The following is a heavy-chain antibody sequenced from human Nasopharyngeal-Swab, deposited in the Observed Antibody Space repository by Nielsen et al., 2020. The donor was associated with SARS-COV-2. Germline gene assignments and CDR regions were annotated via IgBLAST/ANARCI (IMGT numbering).Heavy chain of an antibody. CDR1: GFSLPTSGVG. D-gene: IGHD1-26*01. J-gene: IGHJ5*02. V-gene: IGHV2-5*02. CDR3: ARNLLVVGATRFDA. Sequence: SGPTLVNPTPTLTLTCTFSGFSLPTSGVGVGWIRQPPGKALEWLAIVYWDADKRYSPSLRSRLTIIKDTSKSQVVLTMTNTDPVDTATYFCARNLLVVGATRFDAWGQGTLVTVSS. CDR2: VYWDADK.